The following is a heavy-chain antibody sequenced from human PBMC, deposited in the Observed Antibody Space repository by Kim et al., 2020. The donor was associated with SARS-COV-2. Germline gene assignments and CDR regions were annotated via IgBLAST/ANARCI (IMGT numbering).Heavy chain of an antibody. V-gene: IGHV4-31*02. D-gene: IGHD3-22*01. Sequence: PSRSGRVTISVDTSNNQFSLKLSSVTAADTAVYYCARAPITMIVVVKAFDIWGQGTMVTVSS. J-gene: IGHJ3*02. CDR3: ARAPITMIVVVKAFDI.